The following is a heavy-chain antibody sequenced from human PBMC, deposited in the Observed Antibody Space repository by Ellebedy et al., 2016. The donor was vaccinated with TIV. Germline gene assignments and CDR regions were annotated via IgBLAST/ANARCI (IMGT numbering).Heavy chain of an antibody. V-gene: IGHV3-23*01. CDR3: ARGFRVDSGYFAMDV. CDR2: ISGSAGDT. CDR1: GFTFSTYA. Sequence: GGSLRLXCAASGFTFSTYAMSWIRQAPGKGLEWVSGISGSAGDTHYADSVKGRFSISRDNSKNTLYLQMNSLRADDTAVYYCARGFRVDSGYFAMDVWGQGTTVTVSS. J-gene: IGHJ6*02. D-gene: IGHD2/OR15-2a*01.